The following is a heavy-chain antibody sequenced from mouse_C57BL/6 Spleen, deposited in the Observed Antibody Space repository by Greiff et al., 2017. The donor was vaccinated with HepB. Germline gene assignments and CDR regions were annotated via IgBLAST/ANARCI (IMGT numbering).Heavy chain of an antibody. V-gene: IGHV1-69*01. D-gene: IGHD3-1*01. Sequence: VQLQQSGAELVMPGASVKLSCKASGYTFTSYWMHWVKQRPGQGLEWIGEIDPSDSYTNYNQKFKGKSTLTVDKSSSTAYMQLSSLTSEDSAVYYCARRSSSGNAMDYWGQGTSVTVSS. CDR2: IDPSDSYT. CDR3: ARRSSSGNAMDY. CDR1: GYTFTSYW. J-gene: IGHJ4*01.